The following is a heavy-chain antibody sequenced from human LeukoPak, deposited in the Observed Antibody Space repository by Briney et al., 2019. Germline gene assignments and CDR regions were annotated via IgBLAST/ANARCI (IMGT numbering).Heavy chain of an antibody. CDR3: AKDQGRDFWSGYDAFDI. CDR1: GFTFSSYA. CDR2: ISGSGGST. Sequence: GGSLRLSCAASGFTFSSYAMSWVRQAPGKGLEWISAISGSGGSTYYADSVKGRFTISRDNSKNTLYLQMNSLRAEDTAVYYCAKDQGRDFWSGYDAFDIWGQGTMVTVSS. J-gene: IGHJ3*02. D-gene: IGHD3-3*01. V-gene: IGHV3-23*01.